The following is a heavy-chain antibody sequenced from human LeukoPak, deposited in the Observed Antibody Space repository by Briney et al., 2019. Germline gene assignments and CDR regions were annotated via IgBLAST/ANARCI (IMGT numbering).Heavy chain of an antibody. D-gene: IGHD3-10*01. CDR2: IKSKTDGGTT. CDR1: GFTFSNAW. Sequence: GGSLRLSCAASGFTFSNAWMSWVRQAPGKGLEWVGRIKSKTDGGTTDYAAPVKGRFTISRDDSKNTLYLQMNSLKTEDTAVYYCTTGSMVRGPRRSYFDYWGQGTLVTVSS. J-gene: IGHJ4*02. CDR3: TTGSMVRGPRRSYFDY. V-gene: IGHV3-15*01.